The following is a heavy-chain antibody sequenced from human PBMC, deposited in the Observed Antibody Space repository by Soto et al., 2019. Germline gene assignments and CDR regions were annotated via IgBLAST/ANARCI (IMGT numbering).Heavy chain of an antibody. CDR3: ARDLLYGDSTLDY. D-gene: IGHD4-17*01. Sequence: GGSLRLSCAASGFTFSSYGMHWVRQAPGKGLEWVAVIWYDGSNKYYADSVTGRFTISRDNSKNTLYLQMNSLRAEDTAVYYCARDLLYGDSTLDYWGQGTLVTVSS. J-gene: IGHJ4*02. CDR1: GFTFSSYG. V-gene: IGHV3-33*01. CDR2: IWYDGSNK.